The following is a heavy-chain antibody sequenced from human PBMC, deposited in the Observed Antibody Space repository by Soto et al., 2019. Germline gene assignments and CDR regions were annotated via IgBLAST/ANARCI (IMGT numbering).Heavy chain of an antibody. J-gene: IGHJ5*02. CDR2: ISAYNGNT. V-gene: IGHV1-18*01. CDR1: GYTFASYG. Sequence: ASVKVSCKASGYTFASYGISWVRQAPGQGLEWMGWISAYNGNTNYAQKLQGRVTMTTDTSTSTAYMEQRSRRSDDTAVYYSTRVREVKQPNPPAWINWFDPWGRGTLVTVSS. CDR3: TRVREVKQPNPPAWINWFDP. D-gene: IGHD6-13*01.